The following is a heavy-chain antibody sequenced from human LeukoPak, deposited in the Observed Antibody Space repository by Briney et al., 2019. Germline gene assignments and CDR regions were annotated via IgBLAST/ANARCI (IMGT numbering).Heavy chain of an antibody. Sequence: PSETLSLTCTVSGGSISSYYWSWIRQPPGKGLEWIGYIYYSGSTNYNPSLKSRVTISVDTSKNQFSLKLSSVTAADTAVYYCARRSATRDYYGMDVWGQGTTVTVSS. V-gene: IGHV4-59*08. J-gene: IGHJ6*02. CDR3: ARRSATRDYYGMDV. D-gene: IGHD1-26*01. CDR1: GGSISSYY. CDR2: IYYSGST.